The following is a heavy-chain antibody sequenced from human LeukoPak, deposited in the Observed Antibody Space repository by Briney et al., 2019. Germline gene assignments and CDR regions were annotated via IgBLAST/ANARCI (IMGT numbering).Heavy chain of an antibody. J-gene: IGHJ4*02. CDR2: IIPIFGTA. Sequence: SVKVSCKASGGTFSSYAISWVRQAPGQGLKWMGGIIPIFGTANYAQKFQGRVTITADESTSTAYMELSSLRSEDTAVYYCAREDHYDSSGYHNQYYFDYWGQGTLVTVSS. CDR3: AREDHYDSSGYHNQYYFDY. V-gene: IGHV1-69*13. CDR1: GGTFSSYA. D-gene: IGHD3-22*01.